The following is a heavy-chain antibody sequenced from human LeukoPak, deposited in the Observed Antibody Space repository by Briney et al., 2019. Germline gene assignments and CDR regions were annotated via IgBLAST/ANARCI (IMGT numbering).Heavy chain of an antibody. CDR1: GYTFTGYY. V-gene: IGHV1-2*02. Sequence: ASVKVSCTASGYTFTGYYMHWVRQAPGQGLEWMGWINPNSGGTNYAQKFQGRVTMTRDTSISTAYMELSRLRSDDTAVYYCASPYSGSYYDAFDIWGQGTMVTVSS. D-gene: IGHD1-26*01. J-gene: IGHJ3*02. CDR3: ASPYSGSYYDAFDI. CDR2: INPNSGGT.